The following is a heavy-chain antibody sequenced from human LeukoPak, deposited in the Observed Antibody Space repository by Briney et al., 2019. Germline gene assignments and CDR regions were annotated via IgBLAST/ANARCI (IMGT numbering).Heavy chain of an antibody. V-gene: IGHV4-34*01. J-gene: IGHJ5*02. CDR1: GGSFSGYY. CDR2: INHSGST. D-gene: IGHD3-10*01. CDR3: ARRSHYYGSGSYLYP. Sequence: DPSETLSLTCAVYGGSFSGYYWSWIRQPPGKGLEWIGEINHSGSTNYNPSLKSRVTISVDTSKNQFSLKLSSVTAADTAVYYCARRSHYYGSGSYLYPWGRGTLVTVSS.